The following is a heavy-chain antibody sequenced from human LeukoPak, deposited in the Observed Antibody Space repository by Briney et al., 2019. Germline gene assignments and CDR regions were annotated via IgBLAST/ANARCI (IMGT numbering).Heavy chain of an antibody. CDR3: ARVDCTTTSCPRHDAFDI. Sequence: GGPLRLSCTASGFTFSDYRMNWVRQAPGKGLEWVSSISGLSNYIYYADSVKGRFTISRDNAKNSLSLQMNSLRAEDTAVYYCARVDCTTTSCPRHDAFDIWGQGTMVTVSS. CDR1: GFTFSDYR. J-gene: IGHJ3*02. V-gene: IGHV3-21*01. D-gene: IGHD2-2*01. CDR2: ISGLSNYI.